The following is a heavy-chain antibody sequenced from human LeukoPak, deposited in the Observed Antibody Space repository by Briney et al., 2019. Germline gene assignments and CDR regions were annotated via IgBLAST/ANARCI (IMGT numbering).Heavy chain of an antibody. Sequence: SETLSLTCTVSGGSISSSSYYWGWIRQPPGKGLEWIGSIYYSGSTYYNPSLKSRVTISVDTSKNQFSLKLSSVTAADTAVYYCAREVVPAATYMDVWGKGTTVTISS. J-gene: IGHJ6*03. D-gene: IGHD2-2*01. CDR2: IYYSGST. CDR3: AREVVPAATYMDV. CDR1: GGSISSSSYY. V-gene: IGHV4-39*07.